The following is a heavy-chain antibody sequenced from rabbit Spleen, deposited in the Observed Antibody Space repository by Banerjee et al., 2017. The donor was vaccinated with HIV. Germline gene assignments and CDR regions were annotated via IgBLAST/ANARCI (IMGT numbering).Heavy chain of an antibody. D-gene: IGHD6-1*01. Sequence: QEQLVESGGGLVQPGASLTLTCTASGFSFSSGYWICWVRQAPGKGLEWIACIYTGSSGSTYYASWVNGRFTISKTSSTTVTLQMTSLTAADRATYFCARTEDSDGGYGYAFNLWGPGTLVTVS. CDR3: ARTEDSDGGYGYAFNL. CDR1: GFSFSSGYW. J-gene: IGHJ4*01. V-gene: IGHV1S45*01. CDR2: IYTGSSGST.